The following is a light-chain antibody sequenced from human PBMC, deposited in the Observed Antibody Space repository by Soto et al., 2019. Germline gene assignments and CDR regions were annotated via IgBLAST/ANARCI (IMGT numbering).Light chain of an antibody. J-gene: IGKJ2*01. V-gene: IGKV1-39*01. Sequence: DIQLTQYPSSLSASVGDTVTITCRASQTISTYLLWYHQKPGRAPNLLIYNASTLHSGVPSKFSGSGSGTDFTLTISSLQPEDFATYYCQQSYRTPHTFGQGTKLETK. CDR3: QQSYRTPHT. CDR2: NAS. CDR1: QTISTY.